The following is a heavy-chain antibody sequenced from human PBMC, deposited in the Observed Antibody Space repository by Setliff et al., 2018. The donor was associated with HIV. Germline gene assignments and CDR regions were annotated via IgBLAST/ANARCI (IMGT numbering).Heavy chain of an antibody. CDR2: IYTTGST. D-gene: IGHD3-9*01. CDR1: GGSISSGTYY. J-gene: IGHJ4*02. Sequence: SETLSLTCTVSGGSISSGTYYWTWIRQPAGKGLEWIGHIYTTGSTNYNPSLKSRVTMSVDTSKNQFSLNLSSVTAADTAVYYCVIRRNFDWLMRSGPFDDWGQGLLVTVSS. V-gene: IGHV4-61*09. CDR3: VIRRNFDWLMRSGPFDD.